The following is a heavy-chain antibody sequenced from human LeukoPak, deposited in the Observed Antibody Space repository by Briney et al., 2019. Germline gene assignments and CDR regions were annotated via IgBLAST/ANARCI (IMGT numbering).Heavy chain of an antibody. CDR2: ISYSGNT. CDR1: GGSITSRTSY. Sequence: SETLSLTCSVSGGSITSRTSYWAWIRQPPGKGLEWLGSISYSGNTHYNPPLKSRVTMSRDTSRNQFSLKMSSVIAADTAVYYCATTPSWGQGTLVTVSS. J-gene: IGHJ5*02. V-gene: IGHV4-39*01. CDR3: ATTPS.